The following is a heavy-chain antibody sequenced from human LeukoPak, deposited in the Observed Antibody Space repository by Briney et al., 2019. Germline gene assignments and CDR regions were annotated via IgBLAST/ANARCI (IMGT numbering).Heavy chain of an antibody. CDR2: ISWIGSST. D-gene: IGHD3-9*01. CDR3: ARVLRHFDWSPFDY. CDR1: GFTFDDYA. V-gene: IGHV3-20*04. J-gene: IGHJ4*02. Sequence: LSGRSLRLSCAASGFTFDDYAMSWVRQGPGKGLEWVSGISWIGSSTGHADSVKGRFTISRDNARNSLYLQMNSLRAEDTAFYYCARVLRHFDWSPFDYWGQGILVTVSS.